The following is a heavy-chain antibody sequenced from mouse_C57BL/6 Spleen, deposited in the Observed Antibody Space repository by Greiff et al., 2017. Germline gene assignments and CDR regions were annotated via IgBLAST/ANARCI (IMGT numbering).Heavy chain of an antibody. Sequence: EVKLVESGGDLVKPGGSLKLSCAASGFTFSSYGMSWVRQTPDKRLEWVATISSGGSYTYYPDSVKGRFTISRDNAKNTLYLQMSSLKSEDTAMYYCARHPFYGSSYCDYGGQGTTLTVSS. CDR3: ARHPFYGSSYCDY. CDR2: ISSGGSYT. V-gene: IGHV5-6*01. CDR1: GFTFSSYG. J-gene: IGHJ2*01. D-gene: IGHD1-1*01.